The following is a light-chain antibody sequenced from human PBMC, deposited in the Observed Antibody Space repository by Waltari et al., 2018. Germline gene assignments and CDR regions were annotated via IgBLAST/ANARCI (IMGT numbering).Light chain of an antibody. CDR1: QSVTSIS. Sequence: IVLTQSPDTLSLSPGERATLSCRASQSVTSISLAWYQQKPGQAPRLLIYSTSSRATDFSDRFSGSGSGTDFTLTINRLEPEDSAVYHCQQYDGSAVTFGGRTRVEIK. CDR2: STS. V-gene: IGKV3-20*01. J-gene: IGKJ4*01. CDR3: QQYDGSAVT.